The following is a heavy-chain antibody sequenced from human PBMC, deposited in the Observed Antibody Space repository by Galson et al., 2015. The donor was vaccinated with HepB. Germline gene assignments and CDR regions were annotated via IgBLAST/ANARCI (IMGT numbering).Heavy chain of an antibody. CDR3: ARAYGSAIDS. J-gene: IGHJ5*01. CDR1: GLSFSDYY. D-gene: IGHD3-10*01. V-gene: IGHV3-11*06. CDR2: MSGSGSFT. Sequence: SLRLSCAASGLSFSDYYMTWIRQAPGRGLEWVSYMSGSGSFTKYGESVKGRFTVSRDNAKDSLYLQMNSLRAEDTAIYYCARAYGSAIDSWGQGTLVTVSS.